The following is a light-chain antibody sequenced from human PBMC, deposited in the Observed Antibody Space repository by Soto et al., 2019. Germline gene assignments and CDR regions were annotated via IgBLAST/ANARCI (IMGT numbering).Light chain of an antibody. V-gene: IGKV1-39*01. Sequence: SLSASVGDRFTITCRASQSISSYLNWYQQKPGKAPKLLIYAASSLQSGVPSRFSGSGSGTDFTLTIISLQPEDFATYYCQQSYSTPVTFGQ. CDR3: QQSYSTPVT. CDR1: QSISSY. CDR2: AAS. J-gene: IGKJ1*01.